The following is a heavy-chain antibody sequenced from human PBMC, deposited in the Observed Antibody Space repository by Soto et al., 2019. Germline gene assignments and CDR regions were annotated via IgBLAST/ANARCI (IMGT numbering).Heavy chain of an antibody. J-gene: IGHJ5*02. CDR1: GFTFSYYW. D-gene: IGHD5-12*01. CDR2: IYSDGSAT. V-gene: IGHV3-74*03. Sequence: GGSLRLSCAASGFTFSYYWMHWVRQTPEKGLVWVARIYSDGSATTYADSVKGRFTISRDNSKNTLYLQMNSLRVEDTAVYYCAREAHSGYDSYPRNRWFDPWGQGTLVTVSS. CDR3: AREAHSGYDSYPRNRWFDP.